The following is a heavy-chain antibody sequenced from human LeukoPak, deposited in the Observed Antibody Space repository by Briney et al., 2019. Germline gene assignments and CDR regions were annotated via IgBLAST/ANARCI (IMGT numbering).Heavy chain of an antibody. J-gene: IGHJ6*03. D-gene: IGHD3-22*01. Sequence: ASVKVSCKASGYTFTSYAMHWVRQAPGQRLEWMGWINAGNGNTKYSQEFQGRVTITRDTSASTAYMELSSLRSEDMAVYYCAREGYYYDSSGLPLYYMDVWGKGTTVTVSS. V-gene: IGHV1-3*03. CDR1: GYTFTSYA. CDR2: INAGNGNT. CDR3: AREGYYYDSSGLPLYYMDV.